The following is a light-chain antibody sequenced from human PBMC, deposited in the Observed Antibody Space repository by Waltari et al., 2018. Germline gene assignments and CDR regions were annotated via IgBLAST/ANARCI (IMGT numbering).Light chain of an antibody. CDR2: DVT. CDR1: STDVGGYNY. CDR3: CSYAGIFTLYV. Sequence: QSALTQPRSVSGSPGQSVTIPCTGISTDVGGYNYVSWYQQHPGKAPKLMIYDVTKRPSGVPDRFSGSKSGNTASLTISGLQAEDEADYYCCSYAGIFTLYVFGAGTKVTVL. V-gene: IGLV2-11*01. J-gene: IGLJ1*01.